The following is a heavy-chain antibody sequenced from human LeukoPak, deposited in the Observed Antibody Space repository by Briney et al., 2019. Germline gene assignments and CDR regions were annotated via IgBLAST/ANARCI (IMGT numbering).Heavy chain of an antibody. CDR3: ARAGGYYYDSSGYYNY. J-gene: IGHJ4*02. V-gene: IGHV1-2*02. D-gene: IGHD3-22*01. CDR1: GYTFTGYY. CDR2: INPNSGGT. Sequence: ASVKVSCKASGYTFTGYYMHWVRQAPGQGLEWMGWINPNSGGTNYAQKFQGRVTMTRDTSISTAYMELSRLRSDDTAVYYCARAGGYYYDSSGYYNYWGRGTLVTVSS.